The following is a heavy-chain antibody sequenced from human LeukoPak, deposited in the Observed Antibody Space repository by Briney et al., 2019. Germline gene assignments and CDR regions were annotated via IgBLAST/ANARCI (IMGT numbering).Heavy chain of an antibody. J-gene: IGHJ4*02. V-gene: IGHV3-23*01. D-gene: IGHD3-10*01. CDR2: ISGSGGST. CDR3: AKELWFGELFYYFDY. CDR1: GLTFSSYA. Sequence: PGGSLRLSCAASGLTFSSYAMSWVRQAPGKGLEWVSTISGSGGSTDYADPVKGRFTISRDNSKNTLYLQMNSLRAEDTAVYYCAKELWFGELFYYFDYWGQGTLVTVSS.